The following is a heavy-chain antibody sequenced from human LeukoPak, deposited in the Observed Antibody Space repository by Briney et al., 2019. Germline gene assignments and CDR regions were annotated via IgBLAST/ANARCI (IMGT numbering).Heavy chain of an antibody. CDR1: GYTFIGYY. D-gene: IGHD5-18*01. J-gene: IGHJ5*02. CDR3: ARDGDTAIDTNWFDP. Sequence: ASVKVSCKASGYTFIGYYLRWVRHAPGQGLEWMGWINLNTGVTNDAQRFQGRVTLTRDASISTAYKELSRLRSDDTAVYYWARDGDTAIDTNWFDPWGLGSLVTVFS. V-gene: IGHV1-2*02. CDR2: INLNTGVT.